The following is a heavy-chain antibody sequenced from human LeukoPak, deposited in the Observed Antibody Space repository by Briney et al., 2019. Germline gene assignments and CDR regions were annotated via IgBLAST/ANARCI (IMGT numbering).Heavy chain of an antibody. Sequence: ASVKVSCKVSGYTLTELSMYWVRQAPGKGLEWMGGFDPEDGETIYAQKFQGRVTITRDTSASTAYMELSSLRSEDMAVYYCAARYCSGGSCYGALDYWGQGTLVTVSS. V-gene: IGHV1-24*01. CDR2: FDPEDGET. D-gene: IGHD2-15*01. J-gene: IGHJ4*02. CDR1: GYTLTELS. CDR3: AARYCSGGSCYGALDY.